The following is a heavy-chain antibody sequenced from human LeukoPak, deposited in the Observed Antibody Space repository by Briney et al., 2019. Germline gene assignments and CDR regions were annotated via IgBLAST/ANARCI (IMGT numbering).Heavy chain of an antibody. Sequence: PSGTLSLTCAVSGGSISSSNWWSWVRQPPGKGLEWIGEIYHSGSTNYNPSLKSRVTISVDKSKNQFSLKLSSVTAADTAVYYCARSPDSSGYWGAFDIWGQGTMVTVSS. D-gene: IGHD3-22*01. CDR2: IYHSGST. CDR1: GGSISSSNW. CDR3: ARSPDSSGYWGAFDI. V-gene: IGHV4-4*02. J-gene: IGHJ3*02.